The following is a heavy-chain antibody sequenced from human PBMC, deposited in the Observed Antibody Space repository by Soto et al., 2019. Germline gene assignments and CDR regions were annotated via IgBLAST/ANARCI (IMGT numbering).Heavy chain of an antibody. J-gene: IGHJ6*02. CDR3: ARGILYRRSSYYYYGMEV. CDR2: ISAYNGNT. CDR1: GYTFTSYA. V-gene: IGHV1-18*01. D-gene: IGHD6-6*01. Sequence: ASVKVSSKASGYTFTSYALSSLRQSPGQGLEWMGWISAYNGNTNYAQKLQGRVTMTTDTSTSTAYMELRSLRSDDTAVYYCARGILYRRSSYYYYGMEVWGQGTTVTVTS.